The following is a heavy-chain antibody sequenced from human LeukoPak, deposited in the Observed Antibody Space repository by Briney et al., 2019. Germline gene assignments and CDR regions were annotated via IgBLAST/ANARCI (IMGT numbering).Heavy chain of an antibody. CDR1: GGSISSYC. CDR3: ARGPNRYYFDY. D-gene: IGHD2/OR15-2a*01. J-gene: IGHJ4*02. Sequence: PSETLSLTCTVSGGSISSYCWSWIRQPPGKGLEWTGYIYYSGRTNYNPSPKSRVTISVDTSKNQFSLKLSSVTAADTAVYYCARGPNRYYFDYWGQGTLVTVSS. CDR2: IYYSGRT. V-gene: IGHV4-59*01.